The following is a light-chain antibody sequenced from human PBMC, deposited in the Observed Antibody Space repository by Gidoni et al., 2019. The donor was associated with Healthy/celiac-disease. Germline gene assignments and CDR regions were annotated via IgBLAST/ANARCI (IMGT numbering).Light chain of an antibody. CDR1: QSVSSSY. CDR2: GAS. CDR3: QQYGSSPT. J-gene: IGKJ2*01. V-gene: IGKV3-20*01. Sequence: IVLTPSPGTLSLSPGERATLSCRASQSVSSSYLAWYQQKPGQAPRLLIYGASSRATGIPDRFSGSGSGTDFTLTISRLEPEDFAVYYCQQYGSSPTFGQGTKLEIK.